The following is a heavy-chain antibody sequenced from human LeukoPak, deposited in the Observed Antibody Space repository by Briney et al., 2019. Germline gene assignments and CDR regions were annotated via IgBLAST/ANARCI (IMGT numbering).Heavy chain of an antibody. CDR2: IYYSGST. Sequence: SETLSLTCTVSGGSISSYYWGWIRQPPGKGLEWIGSIYYSGSTYYNPSLKSGVTISVDTSKNKCCRKMRCVAAADTAVYYCARARDGPLRYFDYWGQGTLVTVSS. CDR3: ARARDGPLRYFDY. V-gene: IGHV4-39*01. D-gene: IGHD2-21*01. J-gene: IGHJ4*02. CDR1: GGSISSYY.